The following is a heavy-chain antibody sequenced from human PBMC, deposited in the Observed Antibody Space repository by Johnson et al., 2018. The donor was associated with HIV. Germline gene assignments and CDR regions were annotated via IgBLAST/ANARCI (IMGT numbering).Heavy chain of an antibody. Sequence: QMLLVESGGGVVQPGGSLRLSCAASGFIFSTFGMHWVRQTPGKGLEWVAFIRSDESNKYYADSVKGRFTISRDNSKNTLYLQMNSLRPEDTAVYYCARDRPSGWPDAFDIWGQGTMVTVSS. J-gene: IGHJ3*02. CDR1: GFIFSTFG. V-gene: IGHV3-30*02. CDR3: ARDRPSGWPDAFDI. CDR2: IRSDESNK. D-gene: IGHD6-19*01.